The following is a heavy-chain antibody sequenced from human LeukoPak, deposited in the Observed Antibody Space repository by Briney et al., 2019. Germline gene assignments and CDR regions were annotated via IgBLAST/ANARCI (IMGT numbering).Heavy chain of an antibody. CDR2: IIPMHAPA. Sequence: ASVKVSCKASGGTFNKYVITWVRQAPGQGLEWMGGIIPMHAPARYAQNFQGRVTITTDESTSTAYMELSSLKSEDTALYYCARGAHSGSFSSWFHPWGQGTLVTVSS. CDR1: GGTFNKYV. V-gene: IGHV1-69*05. D-gene: IGHD3-10*01. J-gene: IGHJ5*02. CDR3: ARGAHSGSFSSWFHP.